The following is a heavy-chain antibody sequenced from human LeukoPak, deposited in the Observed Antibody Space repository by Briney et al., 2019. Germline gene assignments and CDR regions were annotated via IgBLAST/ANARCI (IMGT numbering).Heavy chain of an antibody. J-gene: IGHJ3*02. V-gene: IGHV6-1*01. D-gene: IGHD6-13*01. Sequence: SQTLSLTCAISGDSVSSNSAAWNWIRQSPSRGLEWLGRTYYRSKWYNDYAVSVKSRITINPDTSKNQFSLQLNSVTPGDTAVYYCARDEPVAGRSAFDIWGQGTMVTVSS. CDR2: TYYRSKWYN. CDR3: ARDEPVAGRSAFDI. CDR1: GDSVSSNSAA.